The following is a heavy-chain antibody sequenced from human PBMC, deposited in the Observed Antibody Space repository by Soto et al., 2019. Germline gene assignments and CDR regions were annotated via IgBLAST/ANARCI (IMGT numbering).Heavy chain of an antibody. D-gene: IGHD6-6*01. CDR3: ARGSREAARPGYYYYGMDV. J-gene: IGHJ6*02. V-gene: IGHV4-31*03. Sequence: SETLSLTCTVSGGSISSGGYYWSWIRQHPGKGLEWIGYIYYSGSTYYNPSLKSRVTISVDTSKNQFSLKLSSVTAADTAVYYCARGSREAARPGYYYYGMDVWGQGTTVTVSS. CDR1: GGSISSGGYY. CDR2: IYYSGST.